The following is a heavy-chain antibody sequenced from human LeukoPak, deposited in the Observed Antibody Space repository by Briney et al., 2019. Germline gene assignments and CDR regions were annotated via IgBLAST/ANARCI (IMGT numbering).Heavy chain of an antibody. D-gene: IGHD3-10*01. Sequence: SETLSLTCTVSGGSISSYYWSWIRQPPGKGLEWIGYIYYSGSTNYNPSLKSRVTISVDTSKNQFSLKLSSVTAADTAVYYCARQTTYYYGSGSYYNLDYWGQGTHVTVSS. V-gene: IGHV4-59*01. CDR1: GGSISSYY. J-gene: IGHJ4*02. CDR2: IYYSGST. CDR3: ARQTTYYYGSGSYYNLDY.